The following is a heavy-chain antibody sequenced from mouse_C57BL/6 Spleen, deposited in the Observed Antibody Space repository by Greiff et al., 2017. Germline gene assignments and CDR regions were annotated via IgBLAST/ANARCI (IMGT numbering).Heavy chain of an antibody. CDR2: IRSKSNNYAT. CDR3: VRQGDYYGSSHYAMDY. J-gene: IGHJ4*01. V-gene: IGHV10-1*01. CDR1: GFSFNTYA. D-gene: IGHD1-1*01. Sequence: EVKLVESGGGLVQPKGSLKLSCAASGFSFNTYAMNWVRQAPGKGLEWVARIRSKSNNYATYYADSVKDSFTISRDDSESMLYLQMNNLETENTAMYYCVRQGDYYGSSHYAMDYWGQGTSVTVSS.